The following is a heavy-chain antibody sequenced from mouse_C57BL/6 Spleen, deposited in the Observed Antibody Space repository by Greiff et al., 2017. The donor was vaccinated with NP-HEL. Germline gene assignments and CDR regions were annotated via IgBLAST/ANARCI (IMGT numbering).Heavy chain of an antibody. CDR1: CYTFTSYW. Sequence: QVQLQQPGAELVKPGASVKMSCKASCYTFTSYWITWVKQRPGQGLEWIGDIYPGSGSTNYNEKFKSKATLTVDTSSSTAYMQLSSLTSEDSAVYYCASYDGYYGYFDYWGQGTTLTVSS. D-gene: IGHD2-3*01. V-gene: IGHV1-55*01. J-gene: IGHJ2*01. CDR2: IYPGSGST. CDR3: ASYDGYYGYFDY.